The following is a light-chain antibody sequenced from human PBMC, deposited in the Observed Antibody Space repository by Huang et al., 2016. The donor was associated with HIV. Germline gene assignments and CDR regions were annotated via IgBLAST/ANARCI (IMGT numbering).Light chain of an antibody. CDR3: QQYNNWPPYD. CDR1: QSVKKN. Sequence: DMVMTQSPGTLSVSPGERATLSCRASQSVKKNLAWYQQKPGQAPRLLISGVSTRDTGVPAMFSGNGSETEFTLTITSVQSEDSAVYYCQQYNNWPPYDFGQGTKLEIK. V-gene: IGKV3-15*01. CDR2: GVS. J-gene: IGKJ2*01.